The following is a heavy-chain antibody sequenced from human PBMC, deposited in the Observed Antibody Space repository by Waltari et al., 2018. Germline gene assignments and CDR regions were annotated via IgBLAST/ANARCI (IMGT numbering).Heavy chain of an antibody. CDR3: AKDRTGVFDH. Sequence: EVQLLESGGGLVQPGGSLRLSCAASGFTFRSYAMTWIRQAPGKGLRWVEVITGGGDDTYYADSVKGRFTISRDNSKDTVYLQMDSLRAEDTAVYYCAKDRTGVFDHWGQGTPVTVSS. J-gene: IGHJ4*02. V-gene: IGHV3-23*01. CDR1: GFTFRSYA. D-gene: IGHD3-3*01. CDR2: ITGGGDDT.